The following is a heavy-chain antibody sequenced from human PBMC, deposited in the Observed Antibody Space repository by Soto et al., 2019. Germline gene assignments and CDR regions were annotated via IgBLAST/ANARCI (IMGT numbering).Heavy chain of an antibody. CDR1: GGSIYRSGYY. D-gene: IGHD2-15*01. J-gene: IGHJ4*02. V-gene: IGHV4-39*01. Sequence: LTCTVSGGSIYRSGYYWGWIRQPPGRGLEWIGNIDYNGVTYSNPSLKSRVTISRDTSKNQFSLKLTSVTAADTALYYCGKVLVGATGHTDSDSWGPGTLVTVFS. CDR3: GKVLVGATGHTDSDS. CDR2: IDYNGVT.